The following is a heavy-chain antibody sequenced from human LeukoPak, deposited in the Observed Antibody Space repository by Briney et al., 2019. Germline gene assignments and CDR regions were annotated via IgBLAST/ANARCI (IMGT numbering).Heavy chain of an antibody. D-gene: IGHD2-2*01. J-gene: IGHJ6*03. CDR2: IYTSGST. Sequence: LSETLSLTCTVSGGSISSYYWSWIRQPPGKGLEWIGYIYTSGSTNYTPSLKSRVTISVDTSKNQFSLKLNSVTAADTAVYYCASGAAATYYYYCMDVWGKGTTVTVSS. CDR1: GGSISSYY. V-gene: IGHV4-4*09. CDR3: ASGAAATYYYYCMDV.